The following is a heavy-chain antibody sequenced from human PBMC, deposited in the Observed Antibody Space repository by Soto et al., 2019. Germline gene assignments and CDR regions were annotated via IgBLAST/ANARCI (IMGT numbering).Heavy chain of an antibody. CDR1: GFTFRSFT. V-gene: IGHV3-21*01. Sequence: GGSLRLACAASGFTFRSFTMNWVRQAPGKGLEWVSTISSNSAYIYYTDALRGRFTISRDNAKNSLHLQMNSLRAEDTAVYYCTRDASRDSSARGWFDPWGPGTLVTVSS. CDR2: ISSNSAYI. D-gene: IGHD6-13*01. J-gene: IGHJ5*02. CDR3: TRDASRDSSARGWFDP.